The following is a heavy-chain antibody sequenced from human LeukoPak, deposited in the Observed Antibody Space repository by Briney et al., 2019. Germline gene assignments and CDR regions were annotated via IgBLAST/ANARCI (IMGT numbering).Heavy chain of an antibody. CDR3: ASGTYYYDAPSSY. CDR1: GFTFSSHR. Sequence: GGSLRLSCTASGFTFSSHRMNWVRQAPGRGLEWVSSISSSSTSIYYADSVKGRLTISRDSAKNSLYLQMSSLRAEDTAVYYCASGTYYYDAPSSYWGQGTLVTVSS. J-gene: IGHJ4*02. CDR2: ISSSSTSI. D-gene: IGHD3-22*01. V-gene: IGHV3-21*06.